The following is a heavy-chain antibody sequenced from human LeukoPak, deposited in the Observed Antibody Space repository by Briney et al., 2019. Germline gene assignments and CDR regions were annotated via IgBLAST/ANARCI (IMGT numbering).Heavy chain of an antibody. CDR2: IYYSGST. CDR3: ARQGRITIFGVVIPYAFDI. Sequence: PSETLSLTCTVSGGSISSYYWSWIRQPPGKGLEWIGYIYYSGSTNYNPSLKSRVTISVDTSKNQFSLKLSSVTAADTAVYYCARQGRITIFGVVIPYAFDIWGQGTMVTVSS. J-gene: IGHJ3*02. D-gene: IGHD3-3*01. CDR1: GGSISSYY. V-gene: IGHV4-59*08.